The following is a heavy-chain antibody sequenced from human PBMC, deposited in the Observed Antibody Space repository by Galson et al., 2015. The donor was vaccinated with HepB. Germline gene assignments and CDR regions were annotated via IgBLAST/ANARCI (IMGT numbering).Heavy chain of an antibody. V-gene: IGHV4-34*01. CDR3: PYFFGSGSFFMDV. Sequence: SETLSLTCAVYGASFSDYYWNWIRQPPGKGPEWIGEINHSGSPKYNPSLKSRVTISVDASKKQFSLKLSSVTAADTAVYYCPYFFGSGSFFMDVWGQGTAVTVSS. CDR2: INHSGSP. CDR1: GASFSDYY. J-gene: IGHJ6*02. D-gene: IGHD3-10*01.